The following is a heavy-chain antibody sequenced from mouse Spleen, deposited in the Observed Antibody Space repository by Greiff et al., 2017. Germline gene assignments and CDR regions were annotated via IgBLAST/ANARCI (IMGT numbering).Heavy chain of an antibody. V-gene: IGHV1-4*01. J-gene: IGHJ4*01. D-gene: IGHD3-3*01. CDR3: ASDIGLGPDAMDY. CDR1: GYTFTSYT. Sequence: QVQLQQPGAVLARPGASVKMSCKASGYTFTSYTMHWVKQRPGQGLEWIGYINPSSGYTKYNQKFKDKATLTADKSSSTAYMQLSSLTSEDSAVYYCASDIGLGPDAMDYWGQGTSVTVSS. CDR2: INPSSGYT.